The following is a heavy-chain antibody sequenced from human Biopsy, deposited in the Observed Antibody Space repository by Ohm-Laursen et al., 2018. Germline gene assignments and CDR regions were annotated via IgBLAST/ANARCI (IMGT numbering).Heavy chain of an antibody. Sequence: GSLRLSCAASGFTFHTYAMNWARQAPGKGLEWVAHIDVSDYNTYYADSVRGRFTISRDNSKQMVHLEINSLTADDTAVYYCVKQWGGYNFDSWGQGTLVTVSS. J-gene: IGHJ5*01. CDR1: GFTFHTYA. CDR2: IDVSDYNT. D-gene: IGHD1-14*01. V-gene: IGHV3-23*01. CDR3: VKQWGGYNFDS.